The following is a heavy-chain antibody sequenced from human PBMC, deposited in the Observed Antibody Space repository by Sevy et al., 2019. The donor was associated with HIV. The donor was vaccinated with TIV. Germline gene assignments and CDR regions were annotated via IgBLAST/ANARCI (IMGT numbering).Heavy chain of an antibody. CDR2: ISWNSGSV. Sequence: GGSLRLSCAASGFKFEDYAMHWVRQVPGKGLEWVSGISWNSGSVGYADSVKGRFTISRDNAKDFLYLQMNNLRPEDTALYLCAAVRAGAELLYYEFWFEGYSFDYWGQGTRVTVSS. V-gene: IGHV3-9*01. J-gene: IGHJ4*02. D-gene: IGHD3-3*01. CDR1: GFKFEDYA. CDR3: AAVRAGAELLYYEFWFEGYSFDY.